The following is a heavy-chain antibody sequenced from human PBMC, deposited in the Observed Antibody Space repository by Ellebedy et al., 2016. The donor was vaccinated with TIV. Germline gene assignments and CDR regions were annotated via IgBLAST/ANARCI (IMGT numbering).Heavy chain of an antibody. Sequence: AASVKVSCKASGYTFTNYGISWVRQAPGQGLDWMGWISGYNGNTYSAQKLQGRVTMTTDTSTSTAYMELRSLRSDDTAVYYWARFVDGDYEDYWGQGALVTVSS. CDR3: ARFVDGDYEDY. J-gene: IGHJ4*02. CDR2: ISGYNGNT. V-gene: IGHV1-18*04. CDR1: GYTFTNYG. D-gene: IGHD4-17*01.